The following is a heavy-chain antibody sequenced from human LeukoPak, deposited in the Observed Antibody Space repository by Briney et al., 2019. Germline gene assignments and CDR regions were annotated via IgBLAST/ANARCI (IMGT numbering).Heavy chain of an antibody. J-gene: IGHJ4*02. CDR2: IYSGGST. CDR1: GFTVSSNY. Sequence: LPGGSLRLSCAASGFTVSSNYMSWVRQAPGKGLEWVSVIYSGGSTYYADSVKGRFTISRDNSKNTLYLQMNSLRAEDTAVYYCARVDRTYYSDSSGYFDYWGQGTLVTVSS. CDR3: ARVDRTYYSDSSGYFDY. D-gene: IGHD3-22*01. V-gene: IGHV3-53*01.